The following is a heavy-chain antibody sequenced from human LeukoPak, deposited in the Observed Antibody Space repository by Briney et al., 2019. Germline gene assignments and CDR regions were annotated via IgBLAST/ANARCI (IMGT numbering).Heavy chain of an antibody. CDR1: GGSISSYY. Sequence: SETLSLTCTVSGGSISSYYWSWIRQPPGKGLEWIGYIYYSGSTNYNPSLKSRVTISVDTSKNQFSLKLSSVTAEDTAVYYCATVSEATFDLWGRGTLVTVSS. CDR2: IYYSGST. J-gene: IGHJ2*01. V-gene: IGHV4-59*01. CDR3: ATVSEATFDL.